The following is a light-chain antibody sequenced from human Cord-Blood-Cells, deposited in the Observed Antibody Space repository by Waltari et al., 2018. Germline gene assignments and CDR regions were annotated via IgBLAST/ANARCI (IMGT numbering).Light chain of an antibody. Sequence: QTVVTXEPSFSXSPGXXXTLTCGLXXXSVXXXYXXXWSXQTPGQAPRTLIYLPNTRSSGVHARFSGSILGNKAAXXITGXQADXXSDYXCVLYXGXGISVFGGXTKLXVX. CDR3: VLYXGXGISV. CDR2: LPN. V-gene: IGLV8-61*01. CDR1: XXSVXXXYX. J-gene: IGLJ3*02.